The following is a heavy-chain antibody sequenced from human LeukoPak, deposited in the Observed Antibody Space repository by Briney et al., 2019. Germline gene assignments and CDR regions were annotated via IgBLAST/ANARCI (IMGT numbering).Heavy chain of an antibody. CDR3: ASRGYSYGDYFDY. V-gene: IGHV4-59*08. Sequence: PSETLSLTCTVSGGSISSYYWSWIRQPPGKGLEWIGYIYYSGSTNYNPSLKSRVTISVDTSKNQFSLKPSSVTAADTAVYYCASRGYSYGDYFDYWGQGTLVTVSS. CDR2: IYYSGST. D-gene: IGHD5-18*01. CDR1: GGSISSYY. J-gene: IGHJ4*02.